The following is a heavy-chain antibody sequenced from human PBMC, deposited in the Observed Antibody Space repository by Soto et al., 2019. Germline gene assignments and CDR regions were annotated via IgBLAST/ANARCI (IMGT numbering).Heavy chain of an antibody. V-gene: IGHV1-69*13. CDR2: IIPIFGTA. J-gene: IGHJ5*02. D-gene: IGHD6-13*01. CDR3: ARDPAAAASAWFDP. Sequence: SVKVSCKAPGGTFSSYAISWVRQAPGQGLEWMGGIIPIFGTANYAQKFQGRVTITADESTSTAYMELSSLRSEDTAVYYCARDPAAAASAWFDPWGQGTLVTVSS. CDR1: GGTFSSYA.